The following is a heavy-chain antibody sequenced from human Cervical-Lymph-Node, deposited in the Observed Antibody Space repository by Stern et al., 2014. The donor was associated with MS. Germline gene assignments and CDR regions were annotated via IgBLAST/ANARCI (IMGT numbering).Heavy chain of an antibody. V-gene: IGHV1-69*01. J-gene: IGHJ4*02. Sequence: VQLVESGAEVKKPWSSVKVSCKDSGGTFSSYAISWVRQAPGQVLGWMGGIIPIFGTANYAQKFQGRVTITADESTSTAYMELSSLRSEDTAVYYCARSYGAVAGTGSDYWGQGTLVTVSS. CDR2: IIPIFGTA. CDR1: GGTFSSYA. D-gene: IGHD6-19*01. CDR3: ARSYGAVAGTGSDY.